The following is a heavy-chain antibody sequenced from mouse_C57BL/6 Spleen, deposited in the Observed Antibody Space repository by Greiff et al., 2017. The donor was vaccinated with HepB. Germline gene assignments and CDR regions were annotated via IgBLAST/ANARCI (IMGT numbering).Heavy chain of an antibody. CDR3: ARSLYYGNAMDY. V-gene: IGHV1-55*01. Sequence: QVQLQQPGAELVKPGASVKMSCKASGYTFTSYWITWVKQRPGQGLEWIGDIYPGSGSTNYNEKFKSKATLTVDTSSSTAYMQLSILTSEDSAVYYCARSLYYGNAMDYWGQGTSVTVSS. D-gene: IGHD2-1*01. CDR1: GYTFTSYW. CDR2: IYPGSGST. J-gene: IGHJ4*01.